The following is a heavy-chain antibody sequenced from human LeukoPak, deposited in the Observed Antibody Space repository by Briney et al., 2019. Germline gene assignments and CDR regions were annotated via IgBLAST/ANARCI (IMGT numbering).Heavy chain of an antibody. CDR3: ARDEYRSRWLHP. V-gene: IGHV3-7*01. D-gene: IGHD5-24*01. CDR2: MKGDGSEK. Sequence: PGGSLRLSCAASGFTFSSYWMSWVRLAPGKGLEWVANMKGDGSEKWYADSVKGRFTISRDNAQNSVHLQMNSLRAEDTAVYHCARDEYRSRWLHPWGQGTLVTVTS. CDR1: GFTFSSYW. J-gene: IGHJ5*02.